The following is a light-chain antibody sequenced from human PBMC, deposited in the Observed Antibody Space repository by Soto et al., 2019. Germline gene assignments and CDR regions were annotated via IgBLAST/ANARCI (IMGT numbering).Light chain of an antibody. CDR1: QTVRNNY. CDR2: DAS. Sequence: EFVLTQSPGTLSLSPGERATLSCRASQTVRNNYLAWYQQKPGQAPRLLIYDASKRATGIPARFSGSGSGTDFTLTISSLEPEDFAVYYCQQRYNWPLTFGGGTKVDIK. CDR3: QQRYNWPLT. V-gene: IGKV3-11*01. J-gene: IGKJ4*01.